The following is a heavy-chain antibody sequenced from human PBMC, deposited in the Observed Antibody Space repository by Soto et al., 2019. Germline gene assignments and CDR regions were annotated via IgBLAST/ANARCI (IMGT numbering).Heavy chain of an antibody. V-gene: IGHV4-31*03. J-gene: IGHJ4*02. CDR2: IYYSGST. D-gene: IGHD1-26*01. Sequence: PSETLSLTCTVSGGSISSGGYYWSWIRQHPGKGLEWIGYIYYSGSTYYNPSLKSRVTISVDTSKNQFSLKLSSVTAADTAVYYCSRGLSRWELPYFDYWGQGTMVTVS. CDR3: SRGLSRWELPYFDY. CDR1: GGSISSGGYY.